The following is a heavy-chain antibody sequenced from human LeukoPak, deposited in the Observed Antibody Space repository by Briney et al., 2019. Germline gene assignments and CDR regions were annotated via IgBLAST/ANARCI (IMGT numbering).Heavy chain of an antibody. CDR2: IVGSGDT. CDR1: EFTFSSYA. CDR3: AKDLYCSSTSCYIGRYYYYYYGMDV. V-gene: IGHV3-23*01. D-gene: IGHD2-2*02. J-gene: IGHJ6*02. Sequence: PGGSLRLSCVASEFTFSSYAMTWVRQAPGKGLEWVSAIVGSGDTYYADSVKGRFTISRDNAKNSLYLQMNSLRAEDTALYYCAKDLYCSSTSCYIGRYYYYYYGMDVWGQGTTVTVSS.